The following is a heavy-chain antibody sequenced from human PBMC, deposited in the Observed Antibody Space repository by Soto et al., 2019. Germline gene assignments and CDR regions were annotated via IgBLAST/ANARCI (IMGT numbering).Heavy chain of an antibody. CDR1: GFTFSDSY. Sequence: GGSLRLSCAASGFTFSDSYMTWIRQAPGKGLEWISYISCSGDTIYYADSVKGRFTVSRDNAKNSLYLQMNSLRAEDTAVYYCASDPYYYASEYWGQGTLVTVSS. CDR2: ISCSGDTI. J-gene: IGHJ4*02. D-gene: IGHD3-10*01. CDR3: ASDPYYYASEY. V-gene: IGHV3-11*01.